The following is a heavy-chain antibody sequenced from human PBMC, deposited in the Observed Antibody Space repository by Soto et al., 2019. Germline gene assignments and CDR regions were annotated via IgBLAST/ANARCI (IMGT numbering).Heavy chain of an antibody. V-gene: IGHV4-31*03. D-gene: IGHD3-10*01. Sequence: SETLSLTCTVSGGSISSGGYYWSWIRQHPGKGLEWIGYIYYSGSTYYNPSLKSRVTISVDTSKNQFSLKLSSVTAADTAVYYCARDPPDYGSGSYGMDVWGQGTTVTVSS. CDR2: IYYSGST. CDR3: ARDPPDYGSGSYGMDV. J-gene: IGHJ6*02. CDR1: GGSISSGGYY.